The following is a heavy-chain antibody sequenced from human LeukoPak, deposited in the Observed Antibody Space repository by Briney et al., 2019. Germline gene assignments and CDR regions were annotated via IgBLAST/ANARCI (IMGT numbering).Heavy chain of an antibody. J-gene: IGHJ4*02. D-gene: IGHD5-24*01. CDR2: ISSSSSYI. CDR1: GFTFSSYS. Sequence: PGGSLRLSCAASGFTFSSYSMNWVRQAPGKGLEWVSSISSSSSYIYYADSVKGRFTISRDNAKNSLYLQMNSLRAEDTAVYYCARRRDGYNNQGFDYWGQGTLVTVSS. CDR3: ARRRDGYNNQGFDY. V-gene: IGHV3-21*01.